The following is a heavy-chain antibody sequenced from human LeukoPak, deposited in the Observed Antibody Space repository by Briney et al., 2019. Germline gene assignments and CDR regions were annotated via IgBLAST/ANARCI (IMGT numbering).Heavy chain of an antibody. Sequence: GGSLRLSCAASGFTFSKYWMLWVRQAPGKGLESVSRINTDGTVTTYADSVKGRFTVPRDNAHKTMFLQMNSVRDEDTAVYYCATKQWLAPPPDSWGQGTPVTVSS. V-gene: IGHV3-74*01. D-gene: IGHD6-19*01. J-gene: IGHJ4*02. CDR2: INTDGTVT. CDR3: ATKQWLAPPPDS. CDR1: GFTFSKYW.